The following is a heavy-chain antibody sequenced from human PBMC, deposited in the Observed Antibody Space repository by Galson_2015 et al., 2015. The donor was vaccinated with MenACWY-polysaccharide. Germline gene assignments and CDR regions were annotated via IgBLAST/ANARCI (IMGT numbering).Heavy chain of an antibody. CDR1: GFTFTTYA. CDR2: VTDSGGTT. Sequence: SLRLSCAASGFTFTTYAMSWVRQAPGMGLEWVSAVTDSGGTTYYADSVKGRFTISRDNSQNTLYLQMNSLRADDTAVYFCAKDTSGSYHSLYYFDYWGQGTLVTVSS. J-gene: IGHJ4*02. D-gene: IGHD1-26*01. V-gene: IGHV3-23*01. CDR3: AKDTSGSYHSLYYFDY.